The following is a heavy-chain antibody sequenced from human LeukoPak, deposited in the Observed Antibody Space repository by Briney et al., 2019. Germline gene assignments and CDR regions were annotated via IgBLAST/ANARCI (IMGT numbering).Heavy chain of an antibody. CDR2: IYYSGST. V-gene: IGHV4-39*01. J-gene: IGHJ4*02. CDR1: GGSISSSSYY. Sequence: PSETLSLTCTVSGGSISSSSYYWGGIRQPPGKGLEWIGSIYYSGSTYYNPSLKSRAIISLDTSNNQFSLKLSSVTAADTAVYYCARHQGWLGYFDYWGQGTLVTVSS. D-gene: IGHD2-15*01. CDR3: ARHQGWLGYFDY.